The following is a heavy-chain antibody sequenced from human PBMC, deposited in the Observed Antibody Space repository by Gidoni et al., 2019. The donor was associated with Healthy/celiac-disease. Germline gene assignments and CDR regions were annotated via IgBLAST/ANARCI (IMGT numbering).Heavy chain of an antibody. V-gene: IGHV3-48*03. CDR3: ARDGRYSYGPPYYYYGMDV. J-gene: IGHJ6*02. Sequence: GGLVQPGGSLRLSCAASGFTFSSYEMTWVRQAPGKGLEWVSYISSSGSTIYYADSVKGRFTISRDNAKNSLYLQMNSLRAEDTAVYYCARDGRYSYGPPYYYYGMDVWGQGTTVTVSS. CDR2: ISSSGSTI. CDR1: GFTFSSYE. D-gene: IGHD5-18*01.